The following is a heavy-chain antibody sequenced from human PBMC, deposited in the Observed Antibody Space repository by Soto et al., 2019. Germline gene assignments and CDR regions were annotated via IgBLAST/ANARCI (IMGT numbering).Heavy chain of an antibody. J-gene: IGHJ3*02. V-gene: IGHV1-69*02. CDR2: IIPILGIA. Sequence: SVKVACKASGGTFSIYTISWVLQAPGQGLEWMGRIIPILGIANYAQKFQGRVTITADKSTSTAYMELSSLRSEDTAVYYCARWPVAGTEGAFDIWGQGTMVTVSS. D-gene: IGHD6-19*01. CDR1: GGTFSIYT. CDR3: ARWPVAGTEGAFDI.